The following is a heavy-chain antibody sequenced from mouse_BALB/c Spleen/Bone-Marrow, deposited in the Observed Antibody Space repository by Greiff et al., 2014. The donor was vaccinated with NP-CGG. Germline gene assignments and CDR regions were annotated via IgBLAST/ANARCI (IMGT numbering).Heavy chain of an antibody. Sequence: EVKLMESGGGLVRPGGSRKLSCAASGFTFSSFGMHWVRQAPEKGLEWVAYISSGSGTIYYADTVKGRFTISRDNPKNTLFLQMTSLRSEDTAMYYFARSGYGSTLYAMDYWGQGTSVTVSS. CDR2: ISSGSGTI. J-gene: IGHJ4*01. CDR3: ARSGYGSTLYAMDY. CDR1: GFTFSSFG. D-gene: IGHD1-1*01. V-gene: IGHV5-17*02.